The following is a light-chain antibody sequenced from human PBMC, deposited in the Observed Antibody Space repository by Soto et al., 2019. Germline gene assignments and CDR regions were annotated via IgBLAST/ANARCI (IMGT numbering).Light chain of an antibody. V-gene: IGLV2-8*01. CDR1: SSDVGGYDF. CDR3: CSYEGSNTWV. Sequence: QSALTQPPSASGSPGQSVTISCTGTSSDVGGYDFVSWYQHHPGKAPKPMIFDVSRRPSGVPDRFSGSKSANTASLTVSGLQAEDEADYYCCSYEGSNTWVFGGGTKLTVL. CDR2: DVS. J-gene: IGLJ2*01.